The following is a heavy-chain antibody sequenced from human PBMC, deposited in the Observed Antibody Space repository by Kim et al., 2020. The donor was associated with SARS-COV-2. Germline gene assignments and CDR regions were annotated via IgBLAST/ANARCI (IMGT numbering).Heavy chain of an antibody. D-gene: IGHD3-10*01. CDR3: ARRTESGGFDY. J-gene: IGHJ4*02. V-gene: IGHV5-51*01. Sequence: RYSPSFQGQVTISADKSISTAYLQWSSLKASDTAMYYCARRTESGGFDYWGQGTLVTVSS.